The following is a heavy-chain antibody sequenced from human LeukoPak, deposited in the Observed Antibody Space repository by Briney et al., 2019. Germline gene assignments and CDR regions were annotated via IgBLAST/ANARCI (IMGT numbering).Heavy chain of an antibody. CDR3: ARAMAGTPSYYYYGMDV. CDR1: GFTFSSYW. D-gene: IGHD6-19*01. CDR2: INSDGSST. V-gene: IGHV3-74*01. Sequence: PGGSLRLSCAASGFTFSSYWMHWVRQAPGKGLVWVSRINSDGSSTSYADSVKGRFTISRDNAKNTLYLQMNSLRAEDTAVYYCARAMAGTPSYYYYGMDVGGQGTTVTVSS. J-gene: IGHJ6*02.